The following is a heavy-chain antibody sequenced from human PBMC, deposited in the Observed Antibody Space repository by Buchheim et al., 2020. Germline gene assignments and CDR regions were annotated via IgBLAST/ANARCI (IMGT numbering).Heavy chain of an antibody. J-gene: IGHJ5*02. Sequence: QVQLQESGPGLVKPSETLSLTCTVSGGSISSYYWSWIRQPPGKGLEWIGYIYYSGSTNYNPSLKSRVTISVDTSKNQFSLKLSSVTAADTAVYYCARGVFSERITMVREVGWFDPWGQGTL. CDR1: GGSISSYY. CDR3: ARGVFSERITMVREVGWFDP. D-gene: IGHD3-10*01. V-gene: IGHV4-59*01. CDR2: IYYSGST.